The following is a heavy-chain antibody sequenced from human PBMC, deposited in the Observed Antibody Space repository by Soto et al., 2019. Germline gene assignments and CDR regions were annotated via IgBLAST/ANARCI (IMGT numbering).Heavy chain of an antibody. CDR1: GIPSSRYG. D-gene: IGHD3-10*01. Sequence: QVVLVESGGGVVQPGRSLRLSCAASGIPSSRYGMHWVRQAPGKGLEWLAVISYDGVNKYYADSVKGRYTISRDNSKNTVYLQILNMTPEDTAIYYCVEDPRMYYYGSGSDYWGQGTLVTVSS. CDR3: VEDPRMYYYGSGSDY. V-gene: IGHV3-30*18. CDR2: ISYDGVNK. J-gene: IGHJ4*02.